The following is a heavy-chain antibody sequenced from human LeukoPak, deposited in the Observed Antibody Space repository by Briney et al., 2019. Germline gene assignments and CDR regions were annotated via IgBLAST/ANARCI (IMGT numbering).Heavy chain of an antibody. CDR2: IKGDGSEK. CDR1: GFTFSSYL. Sequence: GGSLRLSCAASGFTFSSYLMSWVRQAPGKGLEWVANIKGDGSEKYYVDSVKGRFTISRDNAKNSLYLQMNSLRAEDTAVYYCASPAKYSDTWYFDYWGQGTLVTVSS. CDR3: ASPAKYSDTWYFDY. V-gene: IGHV3-7*01. J-gene: IGHJ4*02. D-gene: IGHD6-6*01.